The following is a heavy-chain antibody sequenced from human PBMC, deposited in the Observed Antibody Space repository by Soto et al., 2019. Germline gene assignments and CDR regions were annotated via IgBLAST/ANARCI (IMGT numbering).Heavy chain of an antibody. CDR1: GYTFTSYG. D-gene: IGHD6-13*01. J-gene: IGHJ5*02. Sequence: ASAKASCKACGYTFTSYGMHWVRQAPGQRLEWMGWINAANGDTKYSPKFQGRVTITRDTSASTAYMELSSLRSEDTAVYYCVRRHVSATGIDWFDPWGQGTLVTVSS. V-gene: IGHV1-3*01. CDR2: INAANGDT. CDR3: VRRHVSATGIDWFDP.